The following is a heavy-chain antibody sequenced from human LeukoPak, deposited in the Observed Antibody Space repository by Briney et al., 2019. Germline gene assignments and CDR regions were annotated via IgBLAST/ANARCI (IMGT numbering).Heavy chain of an antibody. CDR3: ARSPEGYCSSTSCYAGGFWFDP. D-gene: IGHD2-2*01. V-gene: IGHV4-30-4*01. J-gene: IGHJ5*02. CDR2: IYYSGST. CDR1: GGSISSGDYY. Sequence: SQTLSLTCTVSGGSISSGDYYWSWIRQPPGKGLEWIGYIYYSGSTYYNPSLKSRVTISVDTSKNQFSLKLSSVTAADTAVYYCARSPEGYCSSTSCYAGGFWFDPWGQGTLVTVPS.